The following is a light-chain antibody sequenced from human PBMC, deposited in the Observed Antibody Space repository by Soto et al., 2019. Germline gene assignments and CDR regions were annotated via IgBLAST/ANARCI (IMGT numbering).Light chain of an antibody. J-gene: IGKJ2*01. CDR3: QKYGSPPYT. CDR2: GAS. Sequence: EIVLTQSPGTLSLSPGERATLSCRASQSVSSSYLAGYQQKPGQAPRLLIYGASSRATGIPDRVSGSGSGTDFTLTISRLEPDGFAVYYCQKYGSPPYTFGQGTKLEIK. V-gene: IGKV3-20*01. CDR1: QSVSSSY.